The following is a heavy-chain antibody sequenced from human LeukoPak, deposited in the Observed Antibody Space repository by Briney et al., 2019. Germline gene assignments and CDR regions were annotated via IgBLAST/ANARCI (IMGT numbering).Heavy chain of an antibody. D-gene: IGHD2-15*01. J-gene: IGHJ6*02. CDR2: IIPIFGTA. CDR1: GYTFTGYY. V-gene: IGHV1-69*13. CDR3: ARVSQGRRYYYYYAMDV. Sequence: SVKVSCKASGYTFTGYYMHWVRQAPGQGLAWMGGIIPIFGTANYAQKFQGRVTITADESTSTAYMELRSLRSEDTAVYFCARVSQGRRYYYYYAMDVWGQGTTVTVSS.